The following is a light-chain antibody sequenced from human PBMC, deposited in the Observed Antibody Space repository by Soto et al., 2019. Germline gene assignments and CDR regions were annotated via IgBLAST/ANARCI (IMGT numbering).Light chain of an antibody. CDR1: QSISSW. V-gene: IGKV1-5*03. CDR3: QQYNNYSGT. Sequence: DIQMTQSPSTLSASVGDRVTITCRASQSISSWLAWYQQKPGKAPNLLIYKASNLESGVPSMFSGSGSGTEFTLTISSLQPDDFATYYCQQYNNYSGTFGQGTKVEIK. J-gene: IGKJ1*01. CDR2: KAS.